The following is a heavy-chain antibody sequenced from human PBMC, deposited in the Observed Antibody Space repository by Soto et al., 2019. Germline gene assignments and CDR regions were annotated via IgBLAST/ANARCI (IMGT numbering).Heavy chain of an antibody. D-gene: IGHD3-9*01. J-gene: IGHJ4*02. CDR2: ISYDGSNK. Sequence: GGSLRLSCAASGFTFSSYAMHWVRQAPGKGLEWVAVISYDGSNKYYADSVKGRFTISRDNSKNTLYLQMNSLRAEDTAVYYCARVRDILTGYYPQYFDYWGQGTLVTVSS. CDR1: GFTFSSYA. V-gene: IGHV3-30-3*01. CDR3: ARVRDILTGYYPQYFDY.